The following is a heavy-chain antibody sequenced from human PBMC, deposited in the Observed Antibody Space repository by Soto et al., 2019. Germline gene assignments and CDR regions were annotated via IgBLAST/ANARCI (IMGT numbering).Heavy chain of an antibody. CDR3: ASNRDGYNYYFDY. CDR2: IIPIFGTA. J-gene: IGHJ4*02. Sequence: QVQLVQSGAEVKKPGASVKVSCKASGYTFSSYAISWVRQAPGQGLEWMGGIIPIFGTANYAQKFQGRVTITADESTSTAYMELSSLRSEDTAVYYCASNRDGYNYYFDYWGQGTLVTVSS. V-gene: IGHV1-69*01. CDR1: GYTFSSYA. D-gene: IGHD5-12*01.